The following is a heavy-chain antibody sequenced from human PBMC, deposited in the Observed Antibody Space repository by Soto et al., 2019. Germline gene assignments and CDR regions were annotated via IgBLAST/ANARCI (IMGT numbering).Heavy chain of an antibody. CDR3: AAGYTTGPDAFDI. V-gene: IGHV5-51*01. CDR2: IFPGDSDT. D-gene: IGHD6-13*01. J-gene: IGHJ3*02. Sequence: GESLKISCKGSGYNFANYWIGWVRQMPGKGLEWMGMIFPGDSDTKNSPSPQGQITMSVDKSDSSAYLQWRSLKASDTAMYYCAAGYTTGPDAFDIWGQGTMVTV. CDR1: GYNFANYW.